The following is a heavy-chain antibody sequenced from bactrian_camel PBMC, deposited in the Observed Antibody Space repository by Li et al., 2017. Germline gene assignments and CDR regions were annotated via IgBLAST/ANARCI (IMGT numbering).Heavy chain of an antibody. CDR1: GATGVTYS. D-gene: IGHD3*01. J-gene: IGHJ4*01. CDR2: IDNDGRTR. V-gene: IGHV3S31*01. CDR3: AATRRPNDFGWSSVASGRYNS. Sequence: VQLVESGGGTVQTGESLRLYCAASGATGVTYSMSWFRQAPGKEREGVQAIDNDGRTRYGKIDSVKGRFTISKDNAKNTLYLQMNSLIPEDTAMYYCAATRRPNDFGWSSVASGRYNSWGQGTQVTVS.